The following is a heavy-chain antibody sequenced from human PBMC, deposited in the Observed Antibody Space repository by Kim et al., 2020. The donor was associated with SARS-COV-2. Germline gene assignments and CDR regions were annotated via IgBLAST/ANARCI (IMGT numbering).Heavy chain of an antibody. D-gene: IGHD3-22*01. CDR3: ARDDVNGITMIV. V-gene: IGHV3-33*01. J-gene: IGHJ3*01. CDR2: IWYDGSKK. CDR1: GFTFSSYG. Sequence: GGSLRLSCAASGFTFSSYGMHWVRQAPGKGLEWVAVIWYDGSKKYYADSVKGRFTISRDNSKNTLYLQMNSLRAEDTAVYYCARDDVNGITMIVWGQGTMVTVSS.